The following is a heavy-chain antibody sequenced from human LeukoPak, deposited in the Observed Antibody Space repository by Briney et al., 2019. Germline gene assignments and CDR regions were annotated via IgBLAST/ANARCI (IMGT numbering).Heavy chain of an antibody. CDR1: GFTFSSYW. V-gene: IGHV3-7*01. D-gene: IGHD3-22*01. Sequence: GGSLRLSCAASGFTFSSYWMSWVRQAPGKGLEWVANIKQDGSEKYYVDSVKGRFTISRDNARNSLYLQMNSLRAEDTAVYYCVRDDDRPDNGLDYWGQGTLVTVSS. CDR2: IKQDGSEK. CDR3: VRDDDRPDNGLDY. J-gene: IGHJ4*02.